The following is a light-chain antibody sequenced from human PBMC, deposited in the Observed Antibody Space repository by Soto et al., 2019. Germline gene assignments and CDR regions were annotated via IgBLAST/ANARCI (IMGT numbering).Light chain of an antibody. V-gene: IGLV2-14*01. J-gene: IGLJ1*01. CDR3: SSYTRSNNRV. CDR2: DVG. CDR1: ISDVGAYNS. Sequence: QSVRTEPGSVAGSPGQSITISCTGTISDVGAYNSVSWYQQHTGKAPKVTIYDVGNRPSGVSNRFSGSKSGNTASLTISGLQAEDEADYYCSSYTRSNNRVFGTGTTVPVL.